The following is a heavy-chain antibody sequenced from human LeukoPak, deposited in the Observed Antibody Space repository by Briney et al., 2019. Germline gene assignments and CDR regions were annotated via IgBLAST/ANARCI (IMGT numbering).Heavy chain of an antibody. CDR3: ARVMGWFGDYYYYYGMDV. J-gene: IGHJ6*02. Sequence: SVKVSCKASGGTFSSYAISWVRQAPGHGLEWMGRIIPILGIANYAQKFQGRVTITADKSTSTAYMELSSLRSEDTAVYYCARVMGWFGDYYYYYGMDVWGQGTTVTVSS. V-gene: IGHV1-69*04. CDR1: GGTFSSYA. CDR2: IIPILGIA. D-gene: IGHD3-10*01.